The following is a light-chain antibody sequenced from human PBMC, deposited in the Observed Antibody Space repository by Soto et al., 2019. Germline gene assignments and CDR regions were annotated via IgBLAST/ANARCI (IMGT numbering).Light chain of an antibody. CDR3: QQYNSSMYT. V-gene: IGKV1-5*01. CDR1: QSISSW. Sequence: DIQMTQSPSTLSASVGDRVTITFRASQSISSWLAGNQQKPGKAPKLLIYDAPSLESGSRSRYSGSGSGTDFTLTISILQTDDFATYYCQQYNSSMYTFGQGTKPVIK. CDR2: DAP. J-gene: IGKJ2*01.